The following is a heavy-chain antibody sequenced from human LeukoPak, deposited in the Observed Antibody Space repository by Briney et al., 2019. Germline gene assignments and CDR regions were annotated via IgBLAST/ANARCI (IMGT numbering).Heavy chain of an antibody. Sequence: SETLSLTCAVSGGSISSSNWWSWVRQPPGKGLEWIGEIYHSGSTNYNPSLKSRVTISVDTSKNQFSLKLSSVTAADTAVYYCARRRRIAVAGSWFDPWGQGTLVTVSS. D-gene: IGHD6-19*01. CDR3: ARRRRIAVAGSWFDP. CDR1: GGSISSSNW. V-gene: IGHV4-4*02. CDR2: IYHSGST. J-gene: IGHJ5*02.